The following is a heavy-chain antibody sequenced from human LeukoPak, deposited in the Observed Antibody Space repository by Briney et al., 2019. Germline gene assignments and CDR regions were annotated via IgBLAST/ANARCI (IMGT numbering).Heavy chain of an antibody. Sequence: PGGSLRLSCAASGFTFSSYTMNWVRQAPGKGLEWVSSIAGSSGYISYADSVKGRFTISRDNAKKSLYLQMTSLTAEDTAVYYCARDPLVGATNYFDYWGQGTLVTVSS. CDR2: IAGSSGYI. D-gene: IGHD1-26*01. V-gene: IGHV3-21*01. CDR3: ARDPLVGATNYFDY. J-gene: IGHJ4*02. CDR1: GFTFSSYT.